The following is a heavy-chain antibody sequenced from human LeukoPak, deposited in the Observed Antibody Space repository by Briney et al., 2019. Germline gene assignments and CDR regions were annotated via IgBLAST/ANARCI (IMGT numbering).Heavy chain of an antibody. V-gene: IGHV1-46*01. J-gene: IGHJ4*02. CDR1: GYTFTSYY. D-gene: IGHD2/OR15-2a*01. CDR2: INPSGGST. Sequence: GASVKVSCKASGYTFTSYYMHWVRQAPGQGLEWMGIINPSGGSTSYTQKFQGRVTMTRDMSTSTVYMELRSLRSEDTAVYYCARGARWERIVFYAFFDYWGQGTLVTVSS. CDR3: ARGARWERIVFYAFFDY.